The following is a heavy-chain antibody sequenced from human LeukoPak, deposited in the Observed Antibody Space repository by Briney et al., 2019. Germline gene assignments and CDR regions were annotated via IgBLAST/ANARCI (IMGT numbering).Heavy chain of an antibody. D-gene: IGHD3-22*01. CDR2: FSGSGGST. CDR3: AKDPHYDSRLIPDYYFDY. V-gene: IGHV3-23*01. CDR1: GFTFSSYA. Sequence: GGSLRLSCAASGFTFSSYAMSWVRQAPGKGLECISGFSGSGGSTYYADSVKGRFTISRDNSKNTLYLQMNSLRAEDTAVYYCAKDPHYDSRLIPDYYFDYWGQGTLVTVSS. J-gene: IGHJ4*02.